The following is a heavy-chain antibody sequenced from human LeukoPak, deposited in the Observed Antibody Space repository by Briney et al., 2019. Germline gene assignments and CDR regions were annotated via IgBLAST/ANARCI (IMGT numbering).Heavy chain of an antibody. D-gene: IGHD6-13*01. CDR2: IGTAGDT. Sequence: GGSLRLSCAASGFTFSSYDMHWVRQATGKGLEWVSAIGTAGDTYYPGSVKGRFTISRENAKNSLYLQMNSLRAGDTAVYYCARGDVAAAGYSFDYWGQGTLVTVSS. V-gene: IGHV3-13*01. CDR3: ARGDVAAAGYSFDY. J-gene: IGHJ4*02. CDR1: GFTFSSYD.